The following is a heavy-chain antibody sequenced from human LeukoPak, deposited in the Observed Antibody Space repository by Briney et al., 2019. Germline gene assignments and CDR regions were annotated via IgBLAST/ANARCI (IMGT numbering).Heavy chain of an antibody. CDR2: IYSGGST. Sequence: GGSLRLSCAASRFTVSNNYMSWVRQAPGKGLEWVSVIYSGGSTNYADSVKGRFSISRDNAKNTVYLQMTSLWAEDTGIYYCSRGTSAGGPISPFDFWGQGTVVTVSS. J-gene: IGHJ4*02. CDR1: RFTVSNNY. V-gene: IGHV3-53*01. CDR3: SRGTSAGGPISPFDF. D-gene: IGHD6-13*01.